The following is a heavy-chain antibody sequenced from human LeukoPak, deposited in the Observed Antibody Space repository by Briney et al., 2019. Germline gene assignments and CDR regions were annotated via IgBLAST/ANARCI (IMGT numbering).Heavy chain of an antibody. CDR2: IYHSGST. D-gene: IGHD6-19*01. CDR1: GGSISSGGYY. V-gene: IGHV4-30-2*01. Sequence: PSQTLSLTCTVSGGSISSGGYYWSWIRQPPGKGLEWIGYIYHSGSTYYNPSLKSRVTTSVDRSKNQFSLKLSPVTAADTAVYYCARMGIAVAGTGAWSQGTLVTVSS. CDR3: ARMGIAVAGTGA. J-gene: IGHJ5*02.